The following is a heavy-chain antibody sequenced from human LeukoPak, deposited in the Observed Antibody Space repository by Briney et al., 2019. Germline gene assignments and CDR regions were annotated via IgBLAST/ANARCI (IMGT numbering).Heavy chain of an antibody. D-gene: IGHD2-21*02. J-gene: IGHJ4*02. CDR1: GFTFSSYW. Sequence: GGSLRLSCAASGFTFSSYWMSWVRQAPGRGLEWVANIKQDGSEKYYVDSGKGRFTISRDNAKNSLYLQINSLRAEDTAVYYCARETPCGADCYHFDYWGQGTLVTVSS. CDR3: ARETPCGADCYHFDY. CDR2: IKQDGSEK. V-gene: IGHV3-7*01.